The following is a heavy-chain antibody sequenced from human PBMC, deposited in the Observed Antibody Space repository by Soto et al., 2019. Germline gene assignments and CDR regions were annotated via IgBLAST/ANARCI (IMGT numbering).Heavy chain of an antibody. CDR3: ASLSTIFGVYYMDV. CDR2: ISYDGSNK. CDR1: GFTFSSYG. V-gene: IGHV3-30*03. J-gene: IGHJ6*03. D-gene: IGHD3-3*01. Sequence: GGSLRLSCAASGFTFSSYGMHWVRQAPGKGLEWVAVISYDGSNKYYADSVKGRFTISRDNSKNTLYLQMNSLRAEDTAVYYCASLSTIFGVYYMDVWGKGTTVTVSS.